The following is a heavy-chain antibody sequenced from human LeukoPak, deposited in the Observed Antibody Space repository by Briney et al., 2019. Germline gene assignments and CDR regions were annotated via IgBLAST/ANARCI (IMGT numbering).Heavy chain of an antibody. J-gene: IGHJ4*02. V-gene: IGHV3-23*01. D-gene: IGHD3-22*01. CDR1: GFTLSNYA. CDR3: ATLYDRGNDY. CDR2: ISGSDT. Sequence: GGSLRLSCAASGFTLSNYALSWVRQAPGKGLEWVSGISGSDTFYADFVEGRFTISRDNSRNTVYLQMNSLRVEDTAIYYCATLYDRGNDYWGQGTLVTVSS.